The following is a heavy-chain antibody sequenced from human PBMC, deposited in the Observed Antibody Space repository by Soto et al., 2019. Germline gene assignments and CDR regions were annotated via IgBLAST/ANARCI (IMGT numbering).Heavy chain of an antibody. Sequence: GGSLRLSCAASGFTFGKYWMHWVRQAPGKGLVWVSRINDYATTINYADSVKGRFTISRDNAKNTLYLQMNSLKVEDTAVYYCTRGGLEPFDFSGQGALATVSS. D-gene: IGHD1-1*01. J-gene: IGHJ4*02. CDR2: INDYATTI. CDR3: TRGGLEPFDF. CDR1: GFTFGKYW. V-gene: IGHV3-74*01.